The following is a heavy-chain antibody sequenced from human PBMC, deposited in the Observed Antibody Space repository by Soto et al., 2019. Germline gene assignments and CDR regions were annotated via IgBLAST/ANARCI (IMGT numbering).Heavy chain of an antibody. Sequence: EVQLVESGGGLIQPGGSLRLSCAVSGFNFIRKYMIWVRQAPGKGLEWVSILYSGGTTYYADSVKGRFTISRDTSENTLYFQMSSLRAEDTAVYYCARGLYDSGSFYFDFWGQGTLVTVSS. V-gene: IGHV3-53*01. CDR2: LYSGGTT. CDR1: GFNFIRKY. D-gene: IGHD3-10*01. CDR3: ARGLYDSGSFYFDF. J-gene: IGHJ4*02.